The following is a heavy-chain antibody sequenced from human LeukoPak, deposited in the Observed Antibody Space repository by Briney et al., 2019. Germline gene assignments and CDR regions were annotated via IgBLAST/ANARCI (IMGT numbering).Heavy chain of an antibody. V-gene: IGHV1-2*02. J-gene: IGHJ4*02. CDR3: ARMTAPFEY. CDR1: GYTFTGYY. D-gene: IGHD5-18*01. CDR2: INPNSGGT. Sequence: ASVKVSCKASGYTFTGYYMHWVRQAPGQGLEWMGWINPNSGGTNYAQKFQGRVTITRNTSVNTAYMELSSLRSEDTAVYYCARMTAPFEYWGQGTLVTVSS.